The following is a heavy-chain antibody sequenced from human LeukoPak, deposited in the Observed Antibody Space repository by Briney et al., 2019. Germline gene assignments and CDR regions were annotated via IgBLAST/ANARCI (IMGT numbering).Heavy chain of an antibody. CDR2: ISWNSGSI. D-gene: IGHD3-10*01. J-gene: IGHJ5*02. Sequence: GGSLRLSCAASGFTFDDYAMHWVRQAPGKGLEWVSGISWNSGSIGYADSVKGRFTISRDNAKNSLYLQMNSLRAEDTALYYCANFPSVHYGSGNPPAWGQGTLVTVSS. V-gene: IGHV3-9*01. CDR3: ANFPSVHYGSGNPPA. CDR1: GFTFDDYA.